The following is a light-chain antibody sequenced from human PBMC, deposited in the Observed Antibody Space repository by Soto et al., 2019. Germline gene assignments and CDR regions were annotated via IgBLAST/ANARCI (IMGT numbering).Light chain of an antibody. CDR1: SSDVGGYDH. CDR2: DVS. CDR3: NSYTSSSTYV. J-gene: IGLJ1*01. V-gene: IGLV2-14*01. Sequence: QSALTQPASVSGSPGQSITVSCTGTSSDVGGYDHVIWYQQHPGKAPKLMIFDVSNRPSGVSNRFSGSKSGNAASLTISGLQAEDEADYYCNSYTSSSTYVFGTGTKVTVL.